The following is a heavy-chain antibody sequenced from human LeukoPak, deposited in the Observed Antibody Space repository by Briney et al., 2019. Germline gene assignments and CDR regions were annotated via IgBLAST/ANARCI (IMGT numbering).Heavy chain of an antibody. Sequence: SSETLSLTCSVSGVSIDSYHWSWIRQTPGKGLEWIGYFYYTGSTNYSPSFEGRVTISEDTSKNQISLRLTSVTAADTAVYYCAGRTAATTRPFDYWGQGTLVTVSS. D-gene: IGHD2-21*02. CDR1: GVSIDSYH. CDR2: FYYTGST. J-gene: IGHJ4*02. CDR3: AGRTAATTRPFDY. V-gene: IGHV4-59*01.